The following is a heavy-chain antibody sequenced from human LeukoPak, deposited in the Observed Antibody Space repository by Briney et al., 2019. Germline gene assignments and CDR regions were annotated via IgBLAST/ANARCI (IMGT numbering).Heavy chain of an antibody. CDR3: ASRGTAMVTFSAFDI. Sequence: SVKVSSKASGGTFSSYAISWVRQAPGQGLEWMGRIIPILGIANYAQKFQGRVTITADKSTSTAYMELSSLRSEDTAVYYCASRGTAMVTFSAFDIWGQGTMVTVSS. V-gene: IGHV1-69*04. D-gene: IGHD5-18*01. CDR1: GGTFSSYA. CDR2: IIPILGIA. J-gene: IGHJ3*02.